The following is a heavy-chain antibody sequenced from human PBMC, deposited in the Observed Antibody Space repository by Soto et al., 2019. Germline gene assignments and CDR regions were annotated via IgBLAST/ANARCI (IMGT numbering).Heavy chain of an antibody. Sequence: GGSLILSCAASGFTFSSYEMNWVRQAPGKGLEWVSYISSSGSTIYYADSVKGRFTISRDNAKNSLYLQMNSLRAEDTAVYYCAREVRAGRTLTNFDEWGKGNLVTV. CDR3: AREVRAGRTLTNFDE. CDR1: GFTFSSYE. J-gene: IGHJ4*02. V-gene: IGHV3-48*03. D-gene: IGHD4-17*01. CDR2: ISSSGSTI.